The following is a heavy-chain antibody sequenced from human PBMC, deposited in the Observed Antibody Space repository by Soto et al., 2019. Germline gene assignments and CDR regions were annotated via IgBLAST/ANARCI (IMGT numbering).Heavy chain of an antibody. J-gene: IGHJ3*02. V-gene: IGHV1-18*01. Sequence: ASVKVSCKASGYTFTSYGISWVRRAPGQGLGWMGRISAYNGNTNYAQKLQGRVTMTTDTSTSTAYMELRSLRSDDTAVYYCARETIFGVVMDAFDIWGQGTMVTVSS. D-gene: IGHD3-3*01. CDR1: GYTFTSYG. CDR3: ARETIFGVVMDAFDI. CDR2: ISAYNGNT.